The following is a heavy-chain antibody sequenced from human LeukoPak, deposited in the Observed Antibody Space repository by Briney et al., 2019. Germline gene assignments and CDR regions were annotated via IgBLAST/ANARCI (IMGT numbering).Heavy chain of an antibody. D-gene: IGHD6-19*01. CDR3: AKFQVSVAGLYTGFDP. V-gene: IGHV3-30*02. CDR2: IRYDGSNK. CDR1: GFTFSSYG. Sequence: GGSLRLSCAASGFTFSSYGMHWVRQAPGKGLEWVAFIRYDGSNKYYADSVKGRFTISRDSSKNTLYLQMNSLRAEDTSVYYCAKFQVSVAGLYTGFDPWGQGTLVTIPS. J-gene: IGHJ5*02.